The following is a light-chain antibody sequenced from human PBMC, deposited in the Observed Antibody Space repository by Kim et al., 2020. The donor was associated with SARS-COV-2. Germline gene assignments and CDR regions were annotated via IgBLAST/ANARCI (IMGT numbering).Light chain of an antibody. V-gene: IGLV2-14*04. CDR3: SSFTRSSTYV. J-gene: IGLJ1*01. CDR1: STDVGGYNY. CDR2: DVS. Sequence: RSITISCTGTSTDVGGYNYVSWYQQHPGKAPKVMIYDVSNRPSGVSNRFSGSKSGNTASLTISGLQAEDEADYYCSSFTRSSTYVFGTGTKVTVL.